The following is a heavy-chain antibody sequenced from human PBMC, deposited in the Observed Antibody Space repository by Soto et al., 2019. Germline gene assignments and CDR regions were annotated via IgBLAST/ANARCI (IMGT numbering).Heavy chain of an antibody. D-gene: IGHD2-2*01. CDR2: ISSSSSYT. CDR1: GFTFSNYY. V-gene: IGHV3-11*06. Sequence: GGSLRLSCAASGFTFSNYYMRWIRQAPGKGLEWVSSISSSSSYTNYADSVKGRFTISRDNAKNSMYLQMNSLRAEDTAAYYCARVGAKKYPLLSISGGLDPWGQGTMVTVSS. CDR3: ARVGAKKYPLLSISGGLDP. J-gene: IGHJ5*02.